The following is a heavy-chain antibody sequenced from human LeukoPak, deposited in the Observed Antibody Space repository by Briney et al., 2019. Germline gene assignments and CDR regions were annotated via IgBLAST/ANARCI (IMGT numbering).Heavy chain of an antibody. CDR3: ARVSGRQFDP. CDR1: GGSFSDYY. D-gene: IGHD6-25*01. CDR2: INHSGST. Sequence: ASETLSLTCAVYGGSFSDYYWSWIRQPPGKGLEWIGEINHSGSTNYNPSLKSRVTISVDTSKNQFSLKLSSVTAADTAVYYCARVSGRQFDPWGQGTLVTVSS. J-gene: IGHJ5*02. V-gene: IGHV4-34*01.